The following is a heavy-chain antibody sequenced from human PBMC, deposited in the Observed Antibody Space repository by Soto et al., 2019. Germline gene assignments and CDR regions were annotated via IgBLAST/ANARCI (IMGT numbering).Heavy chain of an antibody. V-gene: IGHV3-53*01. CDR3: ARDQGLVILYY. J-gene: IGHJ4*02. CDR2: IYSGGST. Sequence: VGSLRLSCAASGFTVSSNYMSWVRQAPGKGPEWVSVIYSGGSTYYADSVKGRFTISRDNSKNTLYLQMNSLRAEDTAVYYCARDQGLVILYYWGQGTLVTVSS. CDR1: GFTVSSNY. D-gene: IGHD3-3*02.